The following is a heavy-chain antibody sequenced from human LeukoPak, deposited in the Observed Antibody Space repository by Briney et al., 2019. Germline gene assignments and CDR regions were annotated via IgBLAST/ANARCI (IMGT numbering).Heavy chain of an antibody. Sequence: SETLSLTCTVSGGSINSYLWSWVRQPPGKGLEWIGYIYYSGSTNYSPSLQSRVTISVDTSKNQFSLTLRSVTAADTAVYYCARHLAVWTAPFDYWGQGTLVTVSP. J-gene: IGHJ4*02. CDR2: IYYSGST. V-gene: IGHV4-59*08. CDR1: GGSINSYL. CDR3: ARHLAVWTAPFDY. D-gene: IGHD2-21*02.